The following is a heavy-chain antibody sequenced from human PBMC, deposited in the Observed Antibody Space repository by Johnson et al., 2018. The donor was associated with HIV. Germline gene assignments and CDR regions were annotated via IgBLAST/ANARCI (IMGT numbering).Heavy chain of an antibody. CDR1: GFTFSSYG. CDR2: IRYDGSNK. J-gene: IGHJ3*02. D-gene: IGHD2-2*02. Sequence: QVQLVESGGDLVQPGGSLRLSCAVSGFTFSSYGMHWVRQAPGKGLEWVAFIRYDGSNKYYADSVKGRFTISRDNSKNTLYLQMNSLRAEDTAVYYCARRYCSSTSCYKGRAFDIWGQGTMVTVSS. V-gene: IGHV3-30*02. CDR3: ARRYCSSTSCYKGRAFDI.